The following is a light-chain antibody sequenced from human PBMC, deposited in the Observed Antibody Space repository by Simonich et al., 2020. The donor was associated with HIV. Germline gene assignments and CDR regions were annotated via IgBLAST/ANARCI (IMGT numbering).Light chain of an antibody. J-gene: IGKJ3*01. Sequence: EIVLTQSPATLSLSPGERATLSCRASQSVRSYLSWYQQKPGQAPWLLIYDASNRATCIPARFSGSGSGTDFTLTISSLEPEDFAVYYCQQRSNWPPVFTFGPGTKVDIK. CDR3: QQRSNWPPVFT. CDR1: QSVRSY. CDR2: DAS. V-gene: IGKV3-11*01.